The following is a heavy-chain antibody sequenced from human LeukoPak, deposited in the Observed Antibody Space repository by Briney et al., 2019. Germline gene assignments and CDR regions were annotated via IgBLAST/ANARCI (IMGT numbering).Heavy chain of an antibody. Sequence: SETLPLTCSVYDGSLSGNYWSWVRQPPGKGLEWIGETSHGGHTNYNPSLKSRVTISIDTSKNQFSLKLTSVTAADTAVYYCARDNDSSGTPQRTFDYWGQGTLVTVSS. CDR2: TSHGGHT. J-gene: IGHJ4*02. D-gene: IGHD3-22*01. CDR1: DGSLSGNY. V-gene: IGHV4-34*01. CDR3: ARDNDSSGTPQRTFDY.